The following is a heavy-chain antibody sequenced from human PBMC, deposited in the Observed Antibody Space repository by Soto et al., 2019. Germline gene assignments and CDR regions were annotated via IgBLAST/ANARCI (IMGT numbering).Heavy chain of an antibody. CDR2: IFSVAHGGTT. Sequence: EAQLLESGGGLVKPGGSLRLSCVVSGLTFSDVWMNWVRQAPGKGLEWVGRIFSVAHGGTTEYAAPVKGRFTISRDDSENTLYLQMNSVKTDDTAVYYCTTNRGSNYWGQGTLVTVSS. D-gene: IGHD1-26*01. J-gene: IGHJ4*02. CDR3: TTNRGSNY. CDR1: GLTFSDVW. V-gene: IGHV3-15*07.